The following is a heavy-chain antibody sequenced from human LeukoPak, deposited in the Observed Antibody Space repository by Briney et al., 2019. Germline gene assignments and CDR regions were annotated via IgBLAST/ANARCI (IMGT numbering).Heavy chain of an antibody. CDR3: AALDHGHDY. Sequence: GGSLRLSCAASGFTVTRNYMTWVRQAPGKGLEWVSVTYSGGRTYYEDSVKGRFTISRDNSKNTLYLQMNSLRAEDTAVYYCAALDHGHDYWGQGTLVTVSS. J-gene: IGHJ4*02. CDR2: TYSGGRT. CDR1: GFTVTRNY. V-gene: IGHV3-53*01.